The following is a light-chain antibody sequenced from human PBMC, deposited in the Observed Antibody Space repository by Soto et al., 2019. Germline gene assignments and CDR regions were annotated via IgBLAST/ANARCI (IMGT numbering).Light chain of an antibody. CDR3: QQYNTCPWT. CDR2: DAS. CDR1: QSAISW. Sequence: DIQLTQSPSTLSASVGDRVTITCRASQSAISWLAWFQQKPGKAPNLLIYDASSLKSGVASRFSGSGSGTEFTLTISSVQPEEFGTYYCQQYNTCPWTLGQGTKVEIK. J-gene: IGKJ1*01. V-gene: IGKV1-5*01.